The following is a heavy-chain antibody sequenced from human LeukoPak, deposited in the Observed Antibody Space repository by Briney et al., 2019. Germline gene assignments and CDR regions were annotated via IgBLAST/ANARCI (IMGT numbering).Heavy chain of an antibody. Sequence: AGGSLRLSCAASGFTFSSYWMSWVRQAPGKGLEWVANIKQDGSEKYYVDSVKGRFTISRDNAKNSLYLQMNSLRAEDTAVYYCARGRNAYYESAFDIWGQGTMVTVSS. D-gene: IGHD3-22*01. CDR3: ARGRNAYYESAFDI. J-gene: IGHJ3*02. V-gene: IGHV3-7*04. CDR2: IKQDGSEK. CDR1: GFTFSSYW.